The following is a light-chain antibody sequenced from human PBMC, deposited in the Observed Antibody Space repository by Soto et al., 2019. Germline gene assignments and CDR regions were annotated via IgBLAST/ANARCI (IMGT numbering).Light chain of an antibody. V-gene: IGKV1-5*01. J-gene: IGKJ1*01. CDR1: QSVSSW. CDR2: DAS. CDR3: QQYNSYSVT. Sequence: MTQSPATLSVSPGERATLSCRASQSVSSWLAWYQQKPGKAPKLLIYDASSLESGVPSRFSGSGSGTEFTLTISSLQPDDFATYYCQQYNSYSVTFGQGTKVEIK.